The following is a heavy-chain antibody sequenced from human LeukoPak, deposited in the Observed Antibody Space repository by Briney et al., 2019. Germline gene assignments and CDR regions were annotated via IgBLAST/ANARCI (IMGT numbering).Heavy chain of an antibody. V-gene: IGHV1-46*01. J-gene: IGHJ6*03. Sequence: ASVKVSCKASGYTFTSYYMHWVRQAPGQGLEWMGIINPSGGSTSYAQKFQGRVTMTRDTSTSTAYMELSSLRSEDTAVYYCARAYSGSYFYYYYYMDVWGKGTTVTVPS. CDR3: ARAYSGSYFYYYYYMDV. CDR2: INPSGGST. D-gene: IGHD1-26*01. CDR1: GYTFTSYY.